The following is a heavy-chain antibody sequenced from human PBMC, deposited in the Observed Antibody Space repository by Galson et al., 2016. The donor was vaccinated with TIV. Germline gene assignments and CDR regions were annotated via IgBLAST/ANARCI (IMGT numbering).Heavy chain of an antibody. D-gene: IGHD5-24*01. CDR1: GFAFSSYS. J-gene: IGHJ5*02. CDR3: VRDGPEGYNDLDL. V-gene: IGHV3-30-3*01. CDR2: VSNDGSQT. Sequence: SLRLSCAASGFAFSSYSLHWVRQAPGTGPESVAVVSNDGSQTYYANSVRGRFTISRDNFMNTVFLQMNSLRAEDAAVYYCVRDGPEGYNDLDLWGQGTLVTVSS.